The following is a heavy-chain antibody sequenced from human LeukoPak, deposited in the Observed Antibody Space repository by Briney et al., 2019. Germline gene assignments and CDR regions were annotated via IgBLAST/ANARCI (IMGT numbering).Heavy chain of an antibody. J-gene: IGHJ4*02. CDR3: ARERGGELTPHPPDY. CDR1: GFTFTNYG. CDR2: IRYDGSNK. V-gene: IGHV3-30*02. Sequence: TGGSLRLSCAASGFTFTNYGMNWVRQAPGKGLEWVAFIRYDGSNKYYADSVKGRFTISRDNSKNTLYLQMNSLRAEDTAVYYCARERGGELTPHPPDYWGQGTLVTVSS. D-gene: IGHD1-26*01.